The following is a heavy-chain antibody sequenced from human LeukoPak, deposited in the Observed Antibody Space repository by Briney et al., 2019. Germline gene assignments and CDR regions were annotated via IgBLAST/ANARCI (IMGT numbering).Heavy chain of an antibody. CDR2: INHSGST. J-gene: IGHJ4*02. CDR1: GGSFSGYY. CDR3: ARHGSGHDY. Sequence: SETMSHTCAVYGGSFSGYYWSWIRQSPGKGLEWIGEINHSGSTNYNPSLKSRVTISVDTSKNQFSLKLSSVTAADTAVYYCARHGSGHDYWGQGTLVTVSS. D-gene: IGHD3-10*01. V-gene: IGHV4-34*01.